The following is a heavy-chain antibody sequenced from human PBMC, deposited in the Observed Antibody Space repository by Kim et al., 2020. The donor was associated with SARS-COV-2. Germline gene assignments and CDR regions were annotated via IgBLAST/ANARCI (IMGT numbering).Heavy chain of an antibody. CDR1: GDSVSSNSAA. CDR3: ARDSVGPSITQYSSSWVYYYYGMDV. D-gene: IGHD6-13*01. V-gene: IGHV6-1*01. CDR2: TYYRSKWYN. Sequence: SQTLSLTCAISGDSVSSNSAAWNWIRQSPSRGLEWLGRTYYRSKWYNDYAVSVKSRITINPDTSKNQFSLQLNSVTPEDTAVYYCARDSVGPSITQYSSSWVYYYYGMDVWGQGTTVTVSS. J-gene: IGHJ6*02.